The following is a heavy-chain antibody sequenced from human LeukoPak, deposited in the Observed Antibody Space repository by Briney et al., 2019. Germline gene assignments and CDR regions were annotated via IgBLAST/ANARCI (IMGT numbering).Heavy chain of an antibody. CDR2: IRSKAYGGTT. J-gene: IGHJ6*02. CDR3: TRDPNSYYDSSGYYYEGYYYGMDV. CDR1: GFTFGDYA. D-gene: IGHD3-22*01. Sequence: GGSLRLSCTASGFTFGDYAMSWVRQAPGKGLEWVGFIRSKAYGGTTEYAASVKGRFTISRDDSKSIAYLQMNSLKTEDTAVYYCTRDPNSYYDSSGYYYEGYYYGMDVWGHGTTVTVSS. V-gene: IGHV3-49*04.